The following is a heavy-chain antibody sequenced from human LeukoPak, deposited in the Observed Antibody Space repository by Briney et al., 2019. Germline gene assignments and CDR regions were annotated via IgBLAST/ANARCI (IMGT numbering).Heavy chain of an antibody. CDR1: GGSISSGGYY. CDR3: AREVGGSGSYSRYYYYYGMDV. D-gene: IGHD1-26*01. Sequence: SQTLSLTCTVSGGSISSGGYYWSWIRQHPGKGLEWIGYTYYSGSTYYNPSLKSRVTISVDTSKNQFSLKLSSVTAADTAVYYCAREVGGSGSYSRYYYYYGMDVWGQGTTVTVSS. J-gene: IGHJ6*02. CDR2: TYYSGST. V-gene: IGHV4-31*03.